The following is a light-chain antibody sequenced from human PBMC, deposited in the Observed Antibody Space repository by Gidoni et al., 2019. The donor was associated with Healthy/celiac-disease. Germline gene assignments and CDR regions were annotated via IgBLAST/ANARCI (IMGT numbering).Light chain of an antibody. CDR1: SSDVGGYNY. CDR2: EVS. J-gene: IGLJ1*01. CDR3: SSYTSSSTLGV. Sequence: QSALTQPASVSGSPGQSLTISCTGTSSDVGGYNYVSWYQQHPGKAPKLMIYEVSNRPSGVPDRFSGSKSGNTASLTISGLQAEDEADYYCSSYTSSSTLGVFGTGTKVTVL. V-gene: IGLV2-14*01.